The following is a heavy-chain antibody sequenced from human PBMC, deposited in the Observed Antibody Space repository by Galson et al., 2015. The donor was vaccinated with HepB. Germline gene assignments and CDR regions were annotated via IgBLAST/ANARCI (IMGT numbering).Heavy chain of an antibody. CDR2: MSSGGNIK. Sequence: SLRLSCAASGFTFSNYVVRWVRQTPGKGLEWAAVMSSGGNIKLYTDSVKGRFAISRDNSKNTLYLQMDSLRPADTAVYYCARDPVAADPDYFDSWGQGTLVTLPS. J-gene: IGHJ4*01. CDR1: GFTFSNYV. V-gene: IGHV3-30*09. D-gene: IGHD6-13*01. CDR3: ARDPVAADPDYFDS.